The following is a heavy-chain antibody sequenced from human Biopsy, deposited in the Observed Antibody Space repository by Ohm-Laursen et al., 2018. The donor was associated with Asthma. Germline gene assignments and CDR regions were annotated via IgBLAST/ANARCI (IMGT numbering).Heavy chain of an antibody. J-gene: IGHJ6*02. Sequence: ASVKVSCKASGYTFINYAIHWVRQAPGQRLEWMGWINAGNGNTKYSQKVQGRVTITRDTSASTAYMDLSSLRSEDTAVYYCARPDPGRPIVYYYYGMDVWGQGTMVTVSS. CDR1: GYTFINYA. CDR2: INAGNGNT. CDR3: ARPDPGRPIVYYYYGMDV. D-gene: IGHD1-26*01. V-gene: IGHV1-3*01.